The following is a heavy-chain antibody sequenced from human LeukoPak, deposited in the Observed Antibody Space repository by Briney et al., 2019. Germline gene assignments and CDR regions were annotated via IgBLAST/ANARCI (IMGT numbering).Heavy chain of an antibody. CDR2: ISGRGVST. CDR3: AKDQASDYYDSSGYPLHFDY. Sequence: PGGSLRPSCTASGFTYSTYSMIWVRQAPGKGLEWVSTISGRGVSTYSADSVKGRFTISRDNSKNTRYLQMYSLRAEDTAVYFCAKDQASDYYDSSGYPLHFDYWGQGTLVTVSS. D-gene: IGHD3-22*01. V-gene: IGHV3-23*01. CDR1: GFTYSTYS. J-gene: IGHJ4*02.